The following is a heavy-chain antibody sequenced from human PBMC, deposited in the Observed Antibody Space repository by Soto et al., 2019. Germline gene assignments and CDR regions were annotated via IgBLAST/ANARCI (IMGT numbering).Heavy chain of an antibody. CDR1: GFSLSTGGVG. J-gene: IGHJ4*02. CDR2: IYWDDVK. Sequence: QITLKESGPTLVKPTQTLTLTCTLSGFSLSTGGVGVGWIRQLPGKALEWLAVIYWDDVKHYSPSLERRLTITKDTSESEVVLTMTNMDPVDTATYYCARKGSGDYALDYWGQGILVTVSS. V-gene: IGHV2-5*02. CDR3: ARKGSGDYALDY. D-gene: IGHD4-17*01.